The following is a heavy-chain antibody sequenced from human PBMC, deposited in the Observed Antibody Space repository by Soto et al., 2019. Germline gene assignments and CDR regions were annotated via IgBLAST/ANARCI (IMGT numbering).Heavy chain of an antibody. CDR1: GYTFTSYD. Sequence: ASVKVSCKASGYTFTSYDINWVRQATGQGLEWMGWMNPNSGNTGYAQKFQGRVTMTRNTSISTAYMELSSLRSEDTAVYYCARKLLWFGELVNWFDPWGQGTLVTVSS. CDR2: MNPNSGNT. D-gene: IGHD3-10*01. J-gene: IGHJ5*02. V-gene: IGHV1-8*01. CDR3: ARKLLWFGELVNWFDP.